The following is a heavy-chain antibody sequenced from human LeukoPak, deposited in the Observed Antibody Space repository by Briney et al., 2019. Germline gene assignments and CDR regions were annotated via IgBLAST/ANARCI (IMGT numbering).Heavy chain of an antibody. Sequence: SETLSLTCTVSGGSISSYYWSWIRQPPGKGLEWIGYIYYSGSTNYKPSLKSRVTISVDTSKNQFSLKLSSVTAADTAVYYCARYYGDYSYFDYWGQGTLVTVSS. V-gene: IGHV4-59*08. CDR3: ARYYGDYSYFDY. CDR2: IYYSGST. D-gene: IGHD4-17*01. J-gene: IGHJ4*02. CDR1: GGSISSYY.